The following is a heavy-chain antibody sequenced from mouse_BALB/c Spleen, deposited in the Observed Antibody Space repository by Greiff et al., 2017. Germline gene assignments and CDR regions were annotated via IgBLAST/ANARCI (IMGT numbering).Heavy chain of an antibody. Sequence: QVQLKQSGAELVRPGVSVKISCKGSGYTFTDYAMHWVKQSHAKSLEWIGVISTYYGDASYNQKFKGKATMTVDKSSSTAYMELARLTSEDSAIYYCARGGTMITTTSGPFAYWGQGTLVTVSA. CDR1: GYTFTDYA. V-gene: IGHV1S137*01. CDR3: ARGGTMITTTSGPFAY. J-gene: IGHJ3*01. CDR2: ISTYYGDA. D-gene: IGHD2-4*01.